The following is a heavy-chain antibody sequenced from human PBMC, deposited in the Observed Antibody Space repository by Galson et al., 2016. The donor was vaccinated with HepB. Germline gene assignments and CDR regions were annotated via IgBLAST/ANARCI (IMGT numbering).Heavy chain of an antibody. D-gene: IGHD2-15*01. J-gene: IGHJ4*02. CDR2: ISGSGPTT. CDR1: GLSFSSYV. Sequence: SLRLSCAVSGLSFSSYVVSWVRQTPGKGLEWVSTISGSGPTTHYADSVKGRFTISTDNSKNKLFLQMNSLRVEDAAVYYCARGGYGSWFDYWGQGTLVTVSS. CDR3: ARGGYGSWFDY. V-gene: IGHV3-23*01.